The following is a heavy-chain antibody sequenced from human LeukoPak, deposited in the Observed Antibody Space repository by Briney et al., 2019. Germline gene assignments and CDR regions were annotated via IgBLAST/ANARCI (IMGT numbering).Heavy chain of an antibody. CDR3: AREGREGYNYPALDF. V-gene: IGHV3-7*05. J-gene: IGHJ4*02. D-gene: IGHD5-24*01. CDR1: GFSFGSYW. CDR2: MKHDGIEK. Sequence: PGGSLRLSCVGSGFSFGSYWMAWVRQAPGKGLEWVANMKHDGIEKYHVDSVKGRFTISRDNTKNSLYLHMSSLRVEDTAVYYCAREGREGYNYPALDFWGQGILVTVSS.